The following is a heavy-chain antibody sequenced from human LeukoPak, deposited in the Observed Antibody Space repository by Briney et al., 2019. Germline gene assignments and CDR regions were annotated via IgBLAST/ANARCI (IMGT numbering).Heavy chain of an antibody. CDR2: IKPTKTDGGAP. CDR1: GFTFSSYW. Sequence: GGSLRLSCAASGFTFSSYWMNWVRQAPGKGLEWVGRIKPTKTDGGAPFYATAFEGRITISRDDSRDMMYLQMNSLKTDGTGLYYCAREGSLYGYHSFDSWGQGTLVTVSS. D-gene: IGHD5-18*01. J-gene: IGHJ4*02. CDR3: AREGSLYGYHSFDS. V-gene: IGHV3-15*01.